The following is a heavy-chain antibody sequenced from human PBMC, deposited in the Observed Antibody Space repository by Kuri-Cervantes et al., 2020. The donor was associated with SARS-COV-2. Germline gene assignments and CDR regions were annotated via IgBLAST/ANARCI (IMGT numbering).Heavy chain of an antibody. D-gene: IGHD1-26*01. CDR2: IKQDGSEK. Sequence: GGSLRLSCAAPGFTFSSYWMSWVRQAPGKGLEWVANIKQDGSEKYYVDSVKGRFTISRDNAKNSLYLQMNSLRAEDTAVYYCAREGVDIVGAPHDAFDIWGQGTMVTVSS. CDR1: GFTFSSYW. CDR3: AREGVDIVGAPHDAFDI. V-gene: IGHV3-7*01. J-gene: IGHJ3*02.